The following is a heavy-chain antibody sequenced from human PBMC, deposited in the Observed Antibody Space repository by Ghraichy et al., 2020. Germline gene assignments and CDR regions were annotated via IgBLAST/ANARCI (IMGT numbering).Heavy chain of an antibody. Sequence: GSLRLSCAVSGVTISSKFMSWVRQAPGKGLEWVSVIYTGGSTHYADSVKGRFTISRDNSKNMLYLQMESLRAEDTAVYYCGRGSAVATAPEYWGQGTLVTVSS. J-gene: IGHJ4*02. CDR1: GVTISSKF. CDR2: IYTGGST. D-gene: IGHD5-12*01. V-gene: IGHV3-66*01. CDR3: GRGSAVATAPEY.